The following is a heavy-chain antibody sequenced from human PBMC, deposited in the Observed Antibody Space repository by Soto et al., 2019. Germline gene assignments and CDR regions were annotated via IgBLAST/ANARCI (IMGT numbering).Heavy chain of an antibody. J-gene: IGHJ4*02. CDR2: IIPMFGTA. Sequence: QVQLVQSGAAVKKPESSVKVSCKARGGTFSTYAISWVRQAPGQGLELMGGIIPMFGTANYAQRCQDRVTITADESPNTVYMQLRSLRSEDTAVYFCASGIQLWLRRINNGYSGWGQGTLVTVPS. D-gene: IGHD5-18*01. CDR1: GGTFSTYA. V-gene: IGHV1-69*12. CDR3: ASGIQLWLRRINNGYSG.